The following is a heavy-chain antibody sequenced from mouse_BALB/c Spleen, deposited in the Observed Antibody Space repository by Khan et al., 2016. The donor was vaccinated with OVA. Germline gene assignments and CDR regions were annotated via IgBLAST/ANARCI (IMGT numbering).Heavy chain of an antibody. V-gene: IGHV2-6-1*01. CDR2: IWSDGST. Sequence: QVQLKESGPGLVAPSQSLSITCTISGFSLTSYGVHWVRQPPGKGLEWLVVIWSDGSTTYNSPLKSRLSISQDNSKSRVFLKMNSHQTDDTAMYYCARQIYPGYFDVWGAGTTVTVSS. D-gene: IGHD2-1*01. CDR3: ARQIYPGYFDV. J-gene: IGHJ1*01. CDR1: GFSLTSYG.